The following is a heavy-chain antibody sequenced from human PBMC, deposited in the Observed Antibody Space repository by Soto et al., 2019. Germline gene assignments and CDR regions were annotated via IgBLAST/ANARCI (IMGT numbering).Heavy chain of an antibody. V-gene: IGHV4-39*01. D-gene: IGHD2-15*01. Sequence: PXETLALTCSVSGYSVTSSDYYWAWIRQPPGKGLKWIGSMFYSGLTYYNPSLKSRVTLSVDTSKNQFSVRLNSVTAADTAVYYCAPLSVSLSGPYGIHVWGQGPTVTVSS. CDR3: APLSVSLSGPYGIHV. CDR1: GYSVTSSDYY. CDR2: MFYSGLT. J-gene: IGHJ6*02.